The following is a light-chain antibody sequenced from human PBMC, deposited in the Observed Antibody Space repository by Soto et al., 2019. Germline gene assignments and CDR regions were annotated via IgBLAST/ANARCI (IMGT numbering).Light chain of an antibody. V-gene: IGKV3-11*01. CDR2: DAS. J-gene: IGKJ2*01. Sequence: EIVLTQSPATLSLSPGERATLSCRASQSVSSYLAWYQQKPGQAPRLLIYDASNGATGIPARCSGSGSGTDFTLTISSLEREDFAVYYCQQRSKWPSTFGQGTKLEI. CDR1: QSVSSY. CDR3: QQRSKWPST.